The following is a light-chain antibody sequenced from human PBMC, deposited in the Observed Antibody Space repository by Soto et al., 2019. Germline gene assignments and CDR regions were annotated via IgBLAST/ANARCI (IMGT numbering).Light chain of an antibody. CDR1: QSVSSS. V-gene: IGKV3-20*01. Sequence: EIVLTQSPGTLSLSPGERATLSCRSSQSVSSSLAWYQHKPGQAPRLLIYGAASRATGLPDRFSGSGSGTDFTLTISRLEPEDFAVYFCQQYGTSSYTFGQGTKLEIK. CDR2: GAA. J-gene: IGKJ2*01. CDR3: QQYGTSSYT.